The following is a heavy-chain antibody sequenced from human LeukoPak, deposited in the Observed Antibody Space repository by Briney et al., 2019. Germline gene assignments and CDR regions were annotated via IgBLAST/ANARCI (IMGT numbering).Heavy chain of an antibody. Sequence: PSETLSLTCTVSCGSISMGDYYWSWVRQPPGEGLEWIGYMYYSGSTYYNRSLNSRFTISLHTSKPQFHLQLRSLTAADTATYYCASPPWDYGSGSYSVQFDYWRQDPLVRVSS. D-gene: IGHD3-10*01. V-gene: IGHV4-30-4*01. J-gene: IGHJ4*02. CDR2: MYYSGST. CDR3: ASPPWDYGSGSYSVQFDY. CDR1: CGSISMGDYY.